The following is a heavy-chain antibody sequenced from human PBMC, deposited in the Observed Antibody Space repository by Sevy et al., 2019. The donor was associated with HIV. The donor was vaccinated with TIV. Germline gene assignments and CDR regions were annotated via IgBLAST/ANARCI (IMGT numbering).Heavy chain of an antibody. D-gene: IGHD3-16*01. V-gene: IGHV3-23*01. Sequence: HPGGSLRLSCAASGFTFSSYAMSWVRQAPGKGLEWVSAISGSGGSTYYADSVKGRFTISRDNSKNTLYLQMNSLRAEDTAVYYCAKGVITFGGDGHAFDIWGQGTMVTVSS. J-gene: IGHJ3*02. CDR1: GFTFSSYA. CDR2: ISGSGGST. CDR3: AKGVITFGGDGHAFDI.